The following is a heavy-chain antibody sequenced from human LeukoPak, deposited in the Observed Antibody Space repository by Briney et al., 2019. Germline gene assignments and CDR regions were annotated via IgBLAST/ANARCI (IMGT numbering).Heavy chain of an antibody. CDR1: GDSISSSNCY. V-gene: IGHV4-39*01. Sequence: SETLSLTCTVSGDSISSSNCYWGLIRQPPGKGLEWIGSIYFSGGTYYNASLKSRVTISVDTSKNQFSLKLSSVTAADTAVYYCARQTGSGLFSLPGGQGTLVTVSS. CDR3: ARQTGSGLFSLP. CDR2: IYFSGGT. D-gene: IGHD3-10*01. J-gene: IGHJ4*02.